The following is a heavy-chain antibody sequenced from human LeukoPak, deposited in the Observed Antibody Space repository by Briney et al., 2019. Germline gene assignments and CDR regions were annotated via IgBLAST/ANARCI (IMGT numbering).Heavy chain of an antibody. J-gene: IGHJ4*02. CDR2: ISGSGGRT. CDR1: GFTFSTYA. D-gene: IGHD5-12*01. V-gene: IGHV3-23*01. CDR3: ASGYSGYQSDY. Sequence: GGSLRLSCAASGFTFSTYAVSWVRQAPGKGLEWVSNISGSGGRTYYADSVKGRFTISRDDSKNTLYLQMNSLRAEDTAVYYCASGYSGYQSDYWGQGTLVTVSS.